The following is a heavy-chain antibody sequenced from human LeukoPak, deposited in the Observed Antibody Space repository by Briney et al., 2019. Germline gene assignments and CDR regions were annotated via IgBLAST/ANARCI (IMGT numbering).Heavy chain of an antibody. CDR3: ATGGAVVPAAIVGGNYYYYYGIDV. CDR2: FDPEDGET. Sequence: ASVKVSCKVSGYTLTELSMHWVRQAPGKGLEWMGGFDPEDGETIYAQKFQGRVTMTEDTSTDTAYMELSSLRSEDTAVYYCATGGAVVPAAIVGGNYYYYYGIDVWGQGTTVTVSS. D-gene: IGHD2-2*01. V-gene: IGHV1-24*01. J-gene: IGHJ6*02. CDR1: GYTLTELS.